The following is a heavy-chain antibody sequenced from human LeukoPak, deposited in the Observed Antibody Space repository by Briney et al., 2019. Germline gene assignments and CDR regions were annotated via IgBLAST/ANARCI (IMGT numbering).Heavy chain of an antibody. J-gene: IGHJ4*02. Sequence: SETLSPTCTVSGGSISSGSYYWGWIRQPPGEGLEWIGSIYYSGSTYYNPSLKSRVTISVDTAKNQFSLRLSSVTAADTAVYYCARHFRYGWNEPFGYWGQGSLVTVSS. CDR2: IYYSGST. CDR1: GGSISSGSYY. V-gene: IGHV4-39*01. CDR3: ARHFRYGWNEPFGY. D-gene: IGHD1-20*01.